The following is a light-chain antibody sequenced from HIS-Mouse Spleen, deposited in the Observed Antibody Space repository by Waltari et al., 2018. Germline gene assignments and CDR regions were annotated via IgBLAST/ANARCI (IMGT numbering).Light chain of an antibody. Sequence: IRMPQSPSPLSASLGDRFPITCRPSQSISSYLNWYQQKPGKAPKLLIYAASSLQSGVPSRFSGSGSGTDFTLIISSLPPEDVATYYCQQSNSTPRTFGQGTKLEIK. CDR2: AAS. V-gene: IGKV1-39*01. CDR3: QQSNSTPRT. J-gene: IGKJ2*01. CDR1: QSISSY.